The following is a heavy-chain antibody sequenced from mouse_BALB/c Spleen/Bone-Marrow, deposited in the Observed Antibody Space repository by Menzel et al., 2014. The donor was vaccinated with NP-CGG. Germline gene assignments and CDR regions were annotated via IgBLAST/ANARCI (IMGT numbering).Heavy chain of an antibody. CDR1: GYAFSSYW. Sequence: VQLVESGAELVRPGSSVKISCKASGYAFSSYWMNWVRQRPGQGLEWIGQIYPGDGDTNYNGKFKGKATLTADRSSSTAFMQPSIRASEDSAVCFCGRLSWFAYWGQGTLVTGSA. V-gene: IGHV1-80*01. CDR2: IYPGDGDT. CDR3: GRLSWFAY. J-gene: IGHJ3*01.